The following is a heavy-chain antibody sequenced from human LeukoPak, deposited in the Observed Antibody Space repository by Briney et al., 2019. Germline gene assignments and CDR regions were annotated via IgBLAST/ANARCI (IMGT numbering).Heavy chain of an antibody. CDR1: GFTFSSNN. CDR2: NSSSGSTI. D-gene: IGHD2/OR15-2a*01. Sequence: GGSLRLSCAASGFTFSSNNMNWVRQAPGKGLEWVSYNSSSGSTIYYADSVKGRFTISRDNAKNSLYLQMNSLRDEDTAVYYCARGNRGDYWGQGTLVTVSS. J-gene: IGHJ4*02. V-gene: IGHV3-48*02. CDR3: ARGNRGDY.